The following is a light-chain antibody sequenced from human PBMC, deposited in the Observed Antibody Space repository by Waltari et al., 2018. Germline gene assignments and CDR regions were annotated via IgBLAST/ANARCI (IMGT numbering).Light chain of an antibody. CDR1: SGHSGNV. Sequence: QLVLTQSPSASASLGASVELTCPLSSGHSGNVSACLQKQPEKGPRYLMTVNSDGSHTQGDEIPDRFSGSSSGAERYLTISGLQSEGEADYYCQTGGHGTWVFGGGTKLTVL. V-gene: IGLV4-69*01. CDR3: QTGGHGTWV. J-gene: IGLJ3*02. CDR2: VNSDGSH.